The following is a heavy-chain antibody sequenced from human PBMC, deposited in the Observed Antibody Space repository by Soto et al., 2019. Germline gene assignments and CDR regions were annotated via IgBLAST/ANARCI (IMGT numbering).Heavy chain of an antibody. V-gene: IGHV3-23*01. J-gene: IGHJ4*02. D-gene: IGHD6-6*01. CDR1: GFTFSNYV. Sequence: PGGSLRVSSSAAGFTFSNYVMSWVRQAPGKGLEWVSGITGISGDSTYYADSVRGRFTITRDSSKNTLSLQMNNLRAEDTALYYCAKPAYGTSSAFDHWGRGTLVTVSS. CDR3: AKPAYGTSSAFDH. CDR2: ITGISGDST.